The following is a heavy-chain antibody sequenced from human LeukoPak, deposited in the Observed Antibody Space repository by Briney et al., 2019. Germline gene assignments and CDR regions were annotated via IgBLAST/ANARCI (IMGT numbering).Heavy chain of an antibody. CDR1: GFTFSSYT. Sequence: PGGSLRLSCAASGFTFSSYTMKWVRQAPGKGLEWVSSISSSSSYIYYADSVKGRFTNSRDNAKNSLFLQMNSLRAEDTAVYFCARATWDPNYYYYMDVWGKGTTVTISS. V-gene: IGHV3-21*01. D-gene: IGHD1-26*01. J-gene: IGHJ6*03. CDR3: ARATWDPNYYYYMDV. CDR2: ISSSSSYI.